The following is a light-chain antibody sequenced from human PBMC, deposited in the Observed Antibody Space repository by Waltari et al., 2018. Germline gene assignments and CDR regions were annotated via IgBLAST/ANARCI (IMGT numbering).Light chain of an antibody. CDR3: QTWNTGIRV. Sequence: QLLLTQSPSASASLGASVRLTCTLSSGHGTYPIAWHQQQPGKGPRFLLNVTRDGRHTKGDGIPDRFAGSSSGAQSPLPIASLQSEDEADYYCQTWNTGIRVFGGGTKLTVL. CDR1: SGHGTYP. J-gene: IGLJ3*02. CDR2: VTRDGRH. V-gene: IGLV4-69*01.